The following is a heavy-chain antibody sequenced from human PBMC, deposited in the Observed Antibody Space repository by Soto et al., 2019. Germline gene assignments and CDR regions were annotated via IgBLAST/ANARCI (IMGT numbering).Heavy chain of an antibody. Sequence: QITLTESGPPLVKPTETLTLTCNFSGFSLNTRGLGVGWIRQPPGKALEWLAVIYWDDDKQYSPSLRSRLTITKDTSKSQVVLRMSNVDPVDTATYFCAHILWRGINHSFDFWGQGSLVTVSS. V-gene: IGHV2-5*02. D-gene: IGHD2-21*01. CDR2: IYWDDDK. CDR3: AHILWRGINHSFDF. CDR1: GFSLNTRGLG. J-gene: IGHJ4*02.